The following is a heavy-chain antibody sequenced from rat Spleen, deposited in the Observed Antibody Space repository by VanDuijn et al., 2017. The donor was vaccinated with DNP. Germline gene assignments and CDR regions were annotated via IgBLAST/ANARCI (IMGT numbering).Heavy chain of an antibody. CDR2: ISYSGST. CDR1: GYSITSNY. D-gene: IGHD1-12*02. V-gene: IGHV3-1*01. J-gene: IGHJ4*01. CDR3: ASYYYDGYYAMDA. Sequence: EVQLQESGPGLVKPSQSLSLTCSVTGYSITSNYWGWIRKFPGNKMEWMGYISYSGSTNCNPSLKSRISITRDTSKNQFFLQLNSVTTEDTATYYCASYYYDGYYAMDAWGQGTSVTVSS.